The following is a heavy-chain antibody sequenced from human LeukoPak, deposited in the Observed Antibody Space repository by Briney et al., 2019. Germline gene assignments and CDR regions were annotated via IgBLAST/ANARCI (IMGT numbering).Heavy chain of an antibody. V-gene: IGHV3-66*02. CDR1: GFTVSSNY. D-gene: IGHD2-2*01. CDR3: ARGEYQLPNFDY. CDR2: IYSGGST. J-gene: IGHJ4*02. Sequence: PGGSLRLSCAASGFTVSSNYMSWVRQAPGKGLEWVSVIYSGGSTYYADSVKGRFTISRDNSKSTLCLQMNSLRAEDTAVYYCARGEYQLPNFDYWGQGTLVTVSS.